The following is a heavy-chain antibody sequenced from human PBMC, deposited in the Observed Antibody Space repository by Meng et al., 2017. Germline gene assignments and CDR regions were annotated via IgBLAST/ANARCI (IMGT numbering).Heavy chain of an antibody. CDR2: ISYDGSNK. CDR3: ARGQNWNYFGFFDY. V-gene: IGHV3-30*01. J-gene: IGHJ4*02. CDR1: GFTFSSYA. D-gene: IGHD1-7*01. Sequence: QVQRVESGGGVVQPGRSLRLSCAASGFTFSSYAMHWVRQAPGKGLEWVAVISYDGSNKYYADSVKGRFTISRDNSKNTLYLQMNSLRAEDTAVYYCARGQNWNYFGFFDYWGQGTLVTVSS.